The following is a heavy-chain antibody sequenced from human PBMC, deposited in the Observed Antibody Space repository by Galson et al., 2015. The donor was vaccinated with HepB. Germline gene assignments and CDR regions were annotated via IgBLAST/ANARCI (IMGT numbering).Heavy chain of an antibody. CDR3: VRRRDRTFPRDY. J-gene: IGHJ4*02. Sequence: SLRLSCAASGFTVSSHYMSWVRQAPGKGLEWVSVIYSGGSTYYADSVKGRFTISRDNAKNTLYLQMSSLRAEDTAVYYCVRRRDRTFPRDYWGQGTLVTVSS. D-gene: IGHD5-24*01. CDR1: GFTVSSHY. CDR2: IYSGGST. V-gene: IGHV3-53*01.